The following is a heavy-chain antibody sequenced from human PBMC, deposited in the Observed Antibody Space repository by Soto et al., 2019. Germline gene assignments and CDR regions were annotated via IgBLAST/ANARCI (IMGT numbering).Heavy chain of an antibody. D-gene: IGHD6-6*01. CDR1: GDSMTSSSYY. Sequence: PSETLSLTCTVSGDSMTSSSYYWGWIRQPPGKGLEWIGSIYYSERTSYNSGSTYYSPSLKSRVTISGDTSKSQFSLKLSSVTAADTAVYYCARHRARNWFDPWGQGTLVTVSS. V-gene: IGHV4-39*01. CDR3: ARHRARNWFDP. J-gene: IGHJ5*02. CDR2: IYYSERTSYNSGST.